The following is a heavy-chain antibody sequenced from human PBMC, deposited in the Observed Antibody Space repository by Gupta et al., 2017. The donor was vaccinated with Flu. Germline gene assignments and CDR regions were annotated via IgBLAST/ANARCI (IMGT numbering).Heavy chain of an antibody. CDR3: EKSPVQNPKLVVPAAIASTLFDY. J-gene: IGHJ4*02. V-gene: IGHV3-23*01. Sequence: EVQLLESGGGLVQPGGSLRPYCAPSGFTFSSHAMSWVRQATGRGLEWVSAISGSGGSTYYADSVKGRFTISRDNSKNTLYLQMNSLRAEDTAVYYCEKSPVQNPKLVVPAAIASTLFDYWGQGNLVTVSS. CDR1: GFTFSSHA. CDR2: ISGSGGST. D-gene: IGHD2-2*01.